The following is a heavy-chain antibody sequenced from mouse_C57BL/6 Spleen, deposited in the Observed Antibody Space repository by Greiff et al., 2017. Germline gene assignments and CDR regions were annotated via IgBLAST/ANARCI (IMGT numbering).Heavy chain of an antibody. J-gene: IGHJ4*01. CDR1: GFSLTSYG. V-gene: IGHV2-4*01. CDR3: SNSGFYAMDY. CDR2: IWSGGST. D-gene: IGHD4-1*01. Sequence: QVQLKESGPGLVQPSQSLSITCTVSGFSLTSYGVHWVRQPPGKGLEWLGVIWSGGSTDYNAAFISRLSISKDNSKSQVFFKMNSLQADDTAIYYCSNSGFYAMDYWGQGPSVPVSS.